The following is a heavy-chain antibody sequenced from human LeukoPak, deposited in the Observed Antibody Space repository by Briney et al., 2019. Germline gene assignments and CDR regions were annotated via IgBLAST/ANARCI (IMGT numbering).Heavy chain of an antibody. Sequence: ASVKVSCKASGYTFTGDYMHWVRQAPGQGLEWMGWINPNSGGTNYAQKFQGRVTMTRDTSISTAYMELSRLRSDDTAVYYCARDPVQGWYYYYYGMDVWGQGTTVTVSS. CDR2: INPNSGGT. CDR1: GYTFTGDY. D-gene: IGHD3-10*01. CDR3: ARDPVQGWYYYYYGMDV. V-gene: IGHV1-2*02. J-gene: IGHJ6*02.